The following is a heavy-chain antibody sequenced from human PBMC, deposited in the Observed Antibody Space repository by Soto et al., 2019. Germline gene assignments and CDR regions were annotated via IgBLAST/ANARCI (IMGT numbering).Heavy chain of an antibody. CDR1: GFMFGSHW. J-gene: IGHJ1*01. D-gene: IGHD2-21*01. CDR2: IKEDGSEK. V-gene: IGHV3-7*02. CDR3: ALGVLNGDGFSSAP. Sequence: EVQLVESGGGLVQPGGSLRLSCAASGFMFGSHWMSWVRQAPGKGLEWVANIKEDGSEKYYVGSVKGRFTISRDNAEKSLYLKITSLRADDRAVIHCALGVLNGDGFSSAPWARGT.